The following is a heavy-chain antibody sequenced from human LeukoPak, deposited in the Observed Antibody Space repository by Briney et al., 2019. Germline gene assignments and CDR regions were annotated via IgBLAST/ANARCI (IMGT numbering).Heavy chain of an antibody. CDR1: GGSISNYY. V-gene: IGHV4-59*01. D-gene: IGHD6-25*01. CDR3: ARSKSPRLAVFDY. J-gene: IGHJ4*02. Sequence: PSETLSLTCTVSGGSISNYYWSWIRQPPGRGLEWIGYIYYNGITDSNPSLKSRATISVDRSKNQFSLKLTSVTAADTAVYYCARSKSPRLAVFDYWGQGTLVTVSS. CDR2: IYYNGIT.